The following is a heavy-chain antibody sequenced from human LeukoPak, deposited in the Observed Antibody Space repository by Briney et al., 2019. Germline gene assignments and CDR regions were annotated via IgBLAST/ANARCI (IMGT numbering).Heavy chain of an antibody. Sequence: SETLSLTCTVSGGSISSSSYYWGWIRQPPGKGLEWIGSIYYSGSTYYNPSLKSRVTISVDTSKNQFSLKLSSVTAADTAVYYCAREAGFYYGSGSPYYYMDVWGKGTTVTISS. CDR3: AREAGFYYGSGSPYYYMDV. CDR2: IYYSGST. J-gene: IGHJ6*03. CDR1: GGSISSSSYY. V-gene: IGHV4-39*07. D-gene: IGHD3-10*01.